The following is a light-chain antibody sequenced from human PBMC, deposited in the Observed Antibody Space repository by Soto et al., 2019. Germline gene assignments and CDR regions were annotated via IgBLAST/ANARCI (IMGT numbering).Light chain of an antibody. V-gene: IGLV2-14*01. CDR2: DIN. CDR3: VSYTTSASYV. Sequence: QSALTQPASVSGSPGQSITISCTGTSSDVGNYIFVSWYRQHPGKAPKLMIYDINNRPSGVSNRFSGSKSGNTASLTISGLQAEDEADYYCVSYTTSASYVFGXGXXLTVL. CDR1: SSDVGNYIF. J-gene: IGLJ1*01.